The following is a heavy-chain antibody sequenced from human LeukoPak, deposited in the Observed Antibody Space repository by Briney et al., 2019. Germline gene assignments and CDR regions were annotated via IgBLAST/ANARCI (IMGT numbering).Heavy chain of an antibody. Sequence: YPSETLSLTCTVSGGSLSSHYWSWIRQPPGKGLEWIGCIYYSGSTNYNPSLKSRVTISVDTSNNQISLHLRSVTAADTAVYYCARDRSWNYPLGWFDPWGQGTLVTVSS. CDR2: IYYSGST. J-gene: IGHJ5*02. D-gene: IGHD1-7*01. V-gene: IGHV4-59*11. CDR1: GGSLSSHY. CDR3: ARDRSWNYPLGWFDP.